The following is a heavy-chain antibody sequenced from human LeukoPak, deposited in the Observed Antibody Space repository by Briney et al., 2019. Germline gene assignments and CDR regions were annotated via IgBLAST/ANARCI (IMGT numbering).Heavy chain of an antibody. CDR2: VRYDGTNK. V-gene: IGHV3-30*02. J-gene: IGHJ4*02. CDR3: AKDNRWQFDY. CDR1: GFTFSSYE. D-gene: IGHD1-14*01. Sequence: LGGSLRLSCAASGFTFSSYEMNWVRQAPGKGLEWVAFVRYDGTNKYYADSVKGRFTISRDNSKNTLYLQMNSLRAEDTAVYYCAKDNRWQFDYWGQGTLVTVSS.